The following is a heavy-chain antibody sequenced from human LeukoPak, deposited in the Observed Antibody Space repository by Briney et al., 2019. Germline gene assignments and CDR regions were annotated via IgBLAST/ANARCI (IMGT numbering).Heavy chain of an antibody. J-gene: IGHJ6*03. CDR2: ISAYNGNT. V-gene: IGHV1-18*01. CDR3: ARVVWGGDFHYSLDV. CDR1: GYTFTSYG. Sequence: ASVKVSCKASGYTFTSYGISWVRQAPGQGLEWMGWISAYNGNTNYAQKLQGRVTMTTDTSTSTAYMELRSLRSDDTAVYYCARVVWGGDFHYSLDVWGKGTTVIVSS. D-gene: IGHD7-27*01.